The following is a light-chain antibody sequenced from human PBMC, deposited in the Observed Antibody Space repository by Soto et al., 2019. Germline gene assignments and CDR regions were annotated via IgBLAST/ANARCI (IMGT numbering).Light chain of an antibody. CDR1: QNIRSNF. CDR3: QQYGDRPWT. Sequence: EIVLPQSPGTLSLSPGEGANLSCTTSQNIRSNFLAWFQQKPGQPPRLLIYGASSRATDIPDRFSGSGSGTDFTLTINRLEPEDFGVYYCQQYGDRPWTFGQGTKVDIK. V-gene: IGKV3-20*01. J-gene: IGKJ1*01. CDR2: GAS.